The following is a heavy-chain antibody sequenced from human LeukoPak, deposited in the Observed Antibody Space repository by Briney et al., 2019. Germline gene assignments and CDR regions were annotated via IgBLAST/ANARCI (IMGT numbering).Heavy chain of an antibody. J-gene: IGHJ4*02. CDR1: GYTFKNYG. Sequence: GASVKVTCKASGYTFKNYGITWVRQAPGQGLEWMGWISGYNGKTNSAQKVQDRVTMTTDTSTRTSYMELRSLISDDTAVYYCARADYYGSGSSFDYWGQGTLVTVSS. CDR2: ISGYNGKT. CDR3: ARADYYGSGSSFDY. V-gene: IGHV1-18*01. D-gene: IGHD3-10*01.